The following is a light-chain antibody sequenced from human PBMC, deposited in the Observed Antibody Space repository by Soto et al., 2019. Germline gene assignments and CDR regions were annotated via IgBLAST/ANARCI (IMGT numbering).Light chain of an antibody. CDR2: EVV. Sequence: QSALTQPPSASGSPGQSVTISCTGTKSDIGVYDFVSWYQHHPGKAPRLIIYEVVQRPSGVPDRFSGSKSGNTASLTVSGLPAADEADYCCKSYAGSNHYVYGSGNKVTVL. V-gene: IGLV2-8*01. CDR1: KSDIGVYDF. J-gene: IGLJ6*01. CDR3: KSYAGSNHYV.